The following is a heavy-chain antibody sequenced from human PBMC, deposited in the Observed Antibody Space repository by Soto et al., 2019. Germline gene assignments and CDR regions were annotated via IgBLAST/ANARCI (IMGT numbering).Heavy chain of an antibody. CDR1: VGSISIGGYY. Sequence: SETLSVTCTFSVGSISIGGYYWSWIRQHPGKGLEWIGYIYYSGSTYYNPSLKSRVTISVDTSKNQFSLKLSSVTAADTAVYYRARVLSGSDTYWFDPWGHGTQVTGSS. CDR3: ARVLSGSDTYWFDP. D-gene: IGHD5-12*01. V-gene: IGHV4-31*03. CDR2: IYYSGST. J-gene: IGHJ5*02.